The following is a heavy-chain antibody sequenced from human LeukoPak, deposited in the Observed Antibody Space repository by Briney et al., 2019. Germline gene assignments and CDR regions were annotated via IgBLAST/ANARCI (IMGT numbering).Heavy chain of an antibody. CDR2: ITSDGSST. CDR1: GFTFSNYW. J-gene: IGHJ4*02. Sequence: PGGSLRLSCVASGFTFSNYWMHWVRQAPGKRLVWVSRITSDGSSTSYADSVKGRFTISRDNAKNTLYLHMNSLRAEDTAVYYCTRDEAVGAPFDYWGQGTLVTVSS. D-gene: IGHD1-26*01. V-gene: IGHV3-74*01. CDR3: TRDEAVGAPFDY.